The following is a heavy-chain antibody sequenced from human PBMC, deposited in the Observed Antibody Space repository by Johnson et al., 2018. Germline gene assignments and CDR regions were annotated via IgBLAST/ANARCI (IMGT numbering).Heavy chain of an antibody. CDR1: GFQYDDYA. CDR3: ARGADPYWGGDLCFQY. D-gene: IGHD2-21*02. Sequence: VQLVQSGGLLKQPGRSLRLSCAVSGFQYDDYAMHWVRQVPGKGLEWVSGISWNSDTIAYADSVKGRFTISRDNAKSSLYLQMNSLRVEDTALYYCARGADPYWGGDLCFQYWGQGTLVTVSS. J-gene: IGHJ1*01. V-gene: IGHV3-9*01. CDR2: ISWNSDTI.